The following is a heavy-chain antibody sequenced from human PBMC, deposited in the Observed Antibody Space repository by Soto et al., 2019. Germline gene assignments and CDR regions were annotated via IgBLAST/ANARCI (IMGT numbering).Heavy chain of an antibody. J-gene: IGHJ4*02. V-gene: IGHV6-1*01. CDR1: GDSVSSNSAP. Sequence: QVQLQQSGPGLVKPSQTLSLTCAISGDSVSSNSAPWNWIRQSPSRGLEWLGRTYYRSKWYNDYAVSVKSRITINPDTAKNQFSLQLNSVTPEDTAVYYCAREFGSYYDGAFDYWGQGTLVTVSS. D-gene: IGHD1-26*01. CDR2: TYYRSKWYN. CDR3: AREFGSYYDGAFDY.